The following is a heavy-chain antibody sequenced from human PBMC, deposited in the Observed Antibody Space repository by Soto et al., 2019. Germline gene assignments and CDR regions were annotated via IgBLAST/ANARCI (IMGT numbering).Heavy chain of an antibody. V-gene: IGHV3-73*01. CDR2: IRSKANSYAT. CDR1: GFTFSGSA. J-gene: IGHJ4*02. Sequence: GGSLRLSCAASGFTFSGSAMHWVRQASGKGLEWVGRIRSKANSYATAYAASVKGRFTISRDDSKNTAYLQMNSLKTEDTAVYYCTRHKEGEYYSDSSGYSGPTYYLDYWGQGTLVTVSS. D-gene: IGHD3-22*01. CDR3: TRHKEGEYYSDSSGYSGPTYYLDY.